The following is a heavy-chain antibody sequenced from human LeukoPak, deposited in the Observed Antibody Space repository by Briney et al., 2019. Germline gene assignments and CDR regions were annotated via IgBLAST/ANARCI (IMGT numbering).Heavy chain of an antibody. CDR1: GGSVSSGSYY. Sequence: PSETLSLTCTVSGGSVSSGSYYWSWIRQPPGKGLEWIGYIYNSGSTNYNPSLKSRVAISVDTSKNQFSLKLSSVTAADTAVYYCARANAWSGSYWTWGQGTLVTVSS. CDR3: ARANAWSGSYWT. CDR2: IYNSGST. J-gene: IGHJ5*02. V-gene: IGHV4-61*01. D-gene: IGHD1-26*01.